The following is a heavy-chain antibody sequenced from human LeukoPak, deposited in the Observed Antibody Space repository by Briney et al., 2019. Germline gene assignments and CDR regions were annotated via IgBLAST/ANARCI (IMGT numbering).Heavy chain of an antibody. Sequence: SVKVSCKASGGTFSSYAISWVRQAPGQGLEWMGGIIPIFGTANYAQKFQGRVTITTDESTSTAYIELSSMRSEDTAVYYCARLPVYCSSTSCRENWFDPWGQGTLVTVSS. D-gene: IGHD2-2*01. J-gene: IGHJ5*02. CDR2: IIPIFGTA. V-gene: IGHV1-69*05. CDR1: GGTFSSYA. CDR3: ARLPVYCSSTSCRENWFDP.